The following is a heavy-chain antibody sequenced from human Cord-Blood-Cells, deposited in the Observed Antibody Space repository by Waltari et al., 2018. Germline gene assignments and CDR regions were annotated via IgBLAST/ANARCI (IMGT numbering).Heavy chain of an antibody. J-gene: IGHJ4*02. CDR3: ARQRRFASGPTVATIDY. D-gene: IGHD5-12*01. CDR2: IYYSGST. CDR1: GGSISSSSYY. Sequence: QLQLQESGPGLVKPSETLSLTCTVSGGSISSSSYYWGWLRPPPGKGLEWIGSIYYSGSTYYNPSLKSRVTISVDTSKNQFSLKLSSVTAADTAVYYCARQRRFASGPTVATIDYWGQGTLVTVSS. V-gene: IGHV4-39*01.